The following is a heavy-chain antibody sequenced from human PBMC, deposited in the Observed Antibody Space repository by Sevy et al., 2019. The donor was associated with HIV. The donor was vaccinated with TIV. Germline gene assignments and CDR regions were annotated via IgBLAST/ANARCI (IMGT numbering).Heavy chain of an antibody. CDR2: IKQDGSEK. D-gene: IGHD3-22*01. CDR3: AREWYYYDSSGSSDY. Sequence: GGSLRLSCVASGFTFSRYWMSWVRQAPGKGLEWVANIKQDGSEKYYVDSVKGRFTISRDNAKNSLYLQMNSLRAEDTAVYYCAREWYYYDSSGSSDYWGQGTLVTVSS. J-gene: IGHJ4*02. CDR1: GFTFSRYW. V-gene: IGHV3-7*03.